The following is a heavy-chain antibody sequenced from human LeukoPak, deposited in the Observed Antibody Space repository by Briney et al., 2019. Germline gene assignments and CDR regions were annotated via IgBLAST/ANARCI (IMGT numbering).Heavy chain of an antibody. D-gene: IGHD4-17*01. Sequence: GGSLRLSCAASGFTFSSYAMHWVRQAPGKGLEWVAVISYDGSNKYYADSVKGRFTISRDNSKNTLYLQMNSLRAEDTAVYYCARPTTVTTVLDPWGQGTLVTVSS. CDR2: ISYDGSNK. J-gene: IGHJ5*02. V-gene: IGHV3-30*04. CDR3: ARPTTVTTVLDP. CDR1: GFTFSSYA.